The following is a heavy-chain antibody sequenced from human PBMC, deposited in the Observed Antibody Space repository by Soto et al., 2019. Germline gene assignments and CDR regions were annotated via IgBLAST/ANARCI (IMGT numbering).Heavy chain of an antibody. Sequence: ASVKVSCKASGYTFTGYYVHWVRQAPGHGLEWLGWIHLNSGGTNYAQSFQGRVTMTRDMSVSTVYMEMTGLSSDDTAVYYCAREVQWELLSYYYGMDVWGQGTTVTVSS. D-gene: IGHD1-26*01. CDR1: GYTFTGYY. CDR2: IHLNSGGT. CDR3: AREVQWELLSYYYGMDV. J-gene: IGHJ6*02. V-gene: IGHV1-2*02.